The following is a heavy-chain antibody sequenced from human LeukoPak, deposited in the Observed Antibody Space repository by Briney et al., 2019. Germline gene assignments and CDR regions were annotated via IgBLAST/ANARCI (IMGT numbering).Heavy chain of an antibody. CDR2: ISSSSSYI. D-gene: IGHD1-26*01. CDR3: AKDTGATMYYYMDV. Sequence: GGSLRLSCAASGFTFSSYSMNWVRQAPGKGLEWVSSISSSSSYIYYADSVKGRFTISRDNAKNSLYLQMNSLRAEDTAVYYCAKDTGATMYYYMDVWGKGTTVTISS. V-gene: IGHV3-21*01. CDR1: GFTFSSYS. J-gene: IGHJ6*03.